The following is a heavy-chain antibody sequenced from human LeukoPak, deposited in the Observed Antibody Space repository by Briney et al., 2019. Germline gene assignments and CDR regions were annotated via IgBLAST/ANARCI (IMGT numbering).Heavy chain of an antibody. Sequence: GGSLRLSCVTSGLTFTNHGFHWLRQAADKGLEWVAFVRNDGFDTYHSNSVKGRFSISRDDSKNTVYLQMNSLRAEDTALYYCARDSALYSGSYYYYGMDVWGQGTTVTVSS. D-gene: IGHD1-26*01. J-gene: IGHJ6*02. CDR3: ARDSALYSGSYYYYGMDV. CDR2: VRNDGFDT. CDR1: GLTFTNHG. V-gene: IGHV3-30*02.